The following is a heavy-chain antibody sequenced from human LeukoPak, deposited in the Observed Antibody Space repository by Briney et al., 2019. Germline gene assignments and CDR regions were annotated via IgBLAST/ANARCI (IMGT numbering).Heavy chain of an antibody. J-gene: IGHJ2*01. V-gene: IGHV4-30-4*01. Sequence: SETLSLTCTVSGGSISSGDYYWSWIRQPPGKGLEWIVYIYYSGSTYYNPSLKSRVTISVDTSKNQFSLKLSSVTAADTAVYYCARDADYDSSGYYSGYFDLWGRGTLVTVSS. CDR2: IYYSGST. CDR1: GGSISSGDYY. D-gene: IGHD3-22*01. CDR3: ARDADYDSSGYYSGYFDL.